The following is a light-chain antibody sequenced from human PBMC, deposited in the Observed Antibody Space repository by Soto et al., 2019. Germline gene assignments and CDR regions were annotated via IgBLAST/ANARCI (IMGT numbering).Light chain of an antibody. Sequence: IVMTQSPATRSLSPGERVALSCRASQSVSSSYLAWYQQKPGQAPRLLIYGASSRATGIPDRCSGSGSWTDFTLTISSLELEDFAVYYCQQYGSTFGQGIKVDIK. J-gene: IGKJ1*01. V-gene: IGKV3-20*01. CDR3: QQYGST. CDR1: QSVSSSY. CDR2: GAS.